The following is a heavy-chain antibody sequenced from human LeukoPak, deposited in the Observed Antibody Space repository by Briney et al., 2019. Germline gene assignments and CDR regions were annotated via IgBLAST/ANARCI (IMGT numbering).Heavy chain of an antibody. CDR2: IYTGGST. J-gene: IGHJ4*02. CDR1: GGSISSYY. V-gene: IGHV4-4*07. Sequence: PSETLSLTCTVSGGSISSYYWSWIRQPAGKGLEWIGRIYTGGSTNYNPSLKSRVTMSVDTSKNQFSLKLSSVTAADTAVYYRARAFSSSWWEYYFDYWGQGTLVTVSS. D-gene: IGHD6-13*01. CDR3: ARAFSSSWWEYYFDY.